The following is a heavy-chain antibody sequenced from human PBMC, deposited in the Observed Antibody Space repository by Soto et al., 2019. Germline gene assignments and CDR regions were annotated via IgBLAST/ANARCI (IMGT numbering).Heavy chain of an antibody. CDR3: ARDPSIAVAGTDI. CDR2: IKQDGSEK. J-gene: IGHJ3*02. V-gene: IGHV3-7*01. CDR1: GFTFSSYW. Sequence: GGSLRLSCAASGFTFSSYWMSWVRQAPGKGLEWVANIKQDGSEKYYVDSVKGRFTISRDNAKNSLYLQMNSLRAEDTAVYYCARDPSIAVAGTDIWGQGTMVTVSS. D-gene: IGHD6-19*01.